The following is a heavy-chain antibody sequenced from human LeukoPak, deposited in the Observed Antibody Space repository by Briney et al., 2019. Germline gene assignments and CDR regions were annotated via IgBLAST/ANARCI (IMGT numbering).Heavy chain of an antibody. CDR3: ARGLSGYDYSNWFDP. D-gene: IGHD5-12*01. CDR1: GGSISSYY. Sequence: SETLSLTCTVSGGSISSYYWSWIRQPPGKGLEWIGYIYYSGSTNYNPSLKSRVTIPVDTSKNQFSLKLSSVTAADTAVYYCARGLSGYDYSNWFDPWGQGTLVTVSS. J-gene: IGHJ5*02. CDR2: IYYSGST. V-gene: IGHV4-59*01.